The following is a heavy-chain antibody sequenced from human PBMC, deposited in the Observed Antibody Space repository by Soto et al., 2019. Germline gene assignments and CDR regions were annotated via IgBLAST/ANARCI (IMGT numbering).Heavy chain of an antibody. CDR1: GGTFSSYA. CDR2: IIPIFGTA. J-gene: IGHJ6*02. Sequence: SVKVSCKASGGTFSSYAISWVRQAPGQGLEWMGGIIPIFGTANYAQKFQGRVTITADESTSTAYMELSSLRSEDTAVYYCARDLIVATIGPYYYSGMDVWGQGTTVTVSS. V-gene: IGHV1-69*13. CDR3: ARDLIVATIGPYYYSGMDV. D-gene: IGHD5-12*01.